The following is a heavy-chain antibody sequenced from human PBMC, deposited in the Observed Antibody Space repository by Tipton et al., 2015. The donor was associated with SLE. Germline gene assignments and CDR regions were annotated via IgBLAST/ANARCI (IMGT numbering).Heavy chain of an antibody. Sequence: SLRLSCAASGFTFSNYAMSWVRQAPGKGLEWVSVIYSGGSTYYADSVKGRFTISRDNAKNSLYLQMSGLRAEDTAVYHCARGPPSHWERTNYFSHAFDVWGQGTMVTVSS. D-gene: IGHD3/OR15-3a*01. CDR1: GFTFSNYA. J-gene: IGHJ3*01. CDR2: IYSGGST. CDR3: ARGPPSHWERTNYFSHAFDV. V-gene: IGHV3-23*03.